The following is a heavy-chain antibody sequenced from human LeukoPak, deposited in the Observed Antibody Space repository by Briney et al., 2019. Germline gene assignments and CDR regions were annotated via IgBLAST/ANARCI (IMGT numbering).Heavy chain of an antibody. V-gene: IGHV3-23*01. CDR1: GFTFGSYG. D-gene: IGHD3-22*01. CDR3: AKDILYYYDSSADDWIDY. J-gene: IGHJ4*02. Sequence: GGTLRLSCAASGFTFGSYGMSWVRQAPGKGLEWVSAISGSGGSTYYADSVKGRFTISRDNSKNTLYLQMNSLRAEDTAVYYCAKDILYYYDSSADDWIDYWGQGTLVTVSS. CDR2: ISGSGGST.